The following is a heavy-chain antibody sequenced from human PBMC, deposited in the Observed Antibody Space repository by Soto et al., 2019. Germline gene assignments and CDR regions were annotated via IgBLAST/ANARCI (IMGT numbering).Heavy chain of an antibody. CDR3: VIVDVVLGIDY. D-gene: IGHD3-10*02. V-gene: IGHV3-74*01. CDR2: IDSDGSST. Sequence: EVQLVESGGGLVQPGGSLRLSCAASGFTFSSYWMHWARQAPGKGLVWLSHIDSDGSSTTYADSVKGRFTISRDNAKNMVYLQMNSLRAEDTAVYYCVIVDVVLGIDYWGLGTLVTVSS. CDR1: GFTFSSYW. J-gene: IGHJ4*02.